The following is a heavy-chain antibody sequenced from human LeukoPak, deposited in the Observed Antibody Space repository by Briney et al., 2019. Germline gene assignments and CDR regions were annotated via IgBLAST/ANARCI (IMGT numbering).Heavy chain of an antibody. CDR1: GGSISSYY. D-gene: IGHD5-18*01. Sequence: SETLSLTCTVSGGSISSYYWSWIRQPPGKGLEWIGYIYYSGSTNYNPSLKGRVTISVDTSKNQFSLKLSSVTAADTAVYYCAREGYSYGYDPYYYYYYMDVWGKGTTVTISS. J-gene: IGHJ6*03. CDR2: IYYSGST. V-gene: IGHV4-59*01. CDR3: AREGYSYGYDPYYYYYYMDV.